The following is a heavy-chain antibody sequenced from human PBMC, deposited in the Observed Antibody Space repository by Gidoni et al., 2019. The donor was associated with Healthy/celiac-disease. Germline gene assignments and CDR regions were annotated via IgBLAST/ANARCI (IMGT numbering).Heavy chain of an antibody. CDR3: TRLGYYDSSGYPFDY. J-gene: IGHJ4*02. D-gene: IGHD3-22*01. Sequence: EVQLVESGGGLVQPGGSLKLSCAASGFTFSGSAMHWVRQASGKGLEWVGRIRSKANSYATAYAASVKGSFTISRDDSKNTAYLQMNSLKTEDTAVYYCTRLGYYDSSGYPFDYWGQGTLVTVSS. V-gene: IGHV3-73*02. CDR2: IRSKANSYAT. CDR1: GFTFSGSA.